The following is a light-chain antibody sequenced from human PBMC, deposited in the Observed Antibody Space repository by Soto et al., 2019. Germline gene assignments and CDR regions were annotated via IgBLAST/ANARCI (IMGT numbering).Light chain of an antibody. Sequence: VFFTQSPGTLSLSPVEGATLSCMASQSVSNSYLAWYQQKPGQVPRLLMYGASSRATGIPDRFSGSGYGTDFTLTISRLEPEDFAVYYCQQYGSSPPTFGQGTKVDIK. V-gene: IGKV3-20*01. CDR1: QSVSNSY. CDR3: QQYGSSPPT. CDR2: GAS. J-gene: IGKJ1*01.